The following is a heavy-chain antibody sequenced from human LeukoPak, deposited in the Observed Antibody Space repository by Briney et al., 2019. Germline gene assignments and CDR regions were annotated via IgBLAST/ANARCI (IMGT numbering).Heavy chain of an antibody. D-gene: IGHD3-22*01. CDR1: GFTFSSYW. V-gene: IGHV3-7*01. CDR3: ARDLYRIVVVPHYFDY. J-gene: IGHJ4*02. CDR2: IKKDGSEK. Sequence: GGSLSLSCAASGFTFSSYWMSWVRQAPGKGLEWVANIKKDGSEKYYVDSVKGRFTISRDNAKNSLYLQMNSLRAEDTAVYYCARDLYRIVVVPHYFDYWGQGTLVTVSS.